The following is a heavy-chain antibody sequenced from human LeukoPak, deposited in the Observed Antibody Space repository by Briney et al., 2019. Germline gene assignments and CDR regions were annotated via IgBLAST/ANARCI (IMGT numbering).Heavy chain of an antibody. D-gene: IGHD3-22*01. J-gene: IGHJ4*02. CDR1: GFTFSSYA. Sequence: GGXXXXXCAASGFTFSSYAMNWARQAPGKGLEWVSTITGSGGDTYYADSVKGGFTISRDNSKNTLYLQMNSLRAEDTAIYYCAKDPYVGGGYHFDSWGQGSLVTVSS. CDR3: AKDPYVGGGYHFDS. V-gene: IGHV3-23*01. CDR2: ITGSGGDT.